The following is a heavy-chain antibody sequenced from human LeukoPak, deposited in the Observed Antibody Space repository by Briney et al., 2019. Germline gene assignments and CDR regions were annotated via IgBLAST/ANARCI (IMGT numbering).Heavy chain of an antibody. Sequence: PSETLSLTCAVYGGSFSGYYWSWIRQPPGKGLEWIGEINHSGSTNYNPSLKSRVTISVDTSKNQFSLKLSSVTAADTAVYYCARAPKYYGSGSYSYWGQGTLVTVSS. V-gene: IGHV4-34*01. CDR2: INHSGST. CDR1: GGSFSGYY. CDR3: ARAPKYYGSGSYSY. J-gene: IGHJ4*02. D-gene: IGHD3-10*01.